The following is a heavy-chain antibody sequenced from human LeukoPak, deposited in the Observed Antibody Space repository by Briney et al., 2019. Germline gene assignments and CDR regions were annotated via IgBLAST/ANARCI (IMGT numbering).Heavy chain of an antibody. CDR1: GFXFSSYE. CDR2: ISGSAVTM. V-gene: IGHV3-48*03. D-gene: IGHD6-19*01. J-gene: IGHJ4*02. Sequence: PGGSLRLSCAASGFXFSSYEINWVRQAPGRGLEWVSYISGSAVTMYYADSVKGRFTISRDDAKNSLYLQMNSLRAEDTAVYYCAREDIRLDYFDYWGQGALVTVSS. CDR3: AREDIRLDYFDY.